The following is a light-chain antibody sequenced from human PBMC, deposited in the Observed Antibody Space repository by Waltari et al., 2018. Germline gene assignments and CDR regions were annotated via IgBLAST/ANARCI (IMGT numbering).Light chain of an antibody. CDR1: SSDVGNYNL. Sequence: QSGLTQPASVSGSPGQSITISCTGTSSDVGNYNLVPWYQQNPGKAPKLMVYEVTKRTSGVSDRFSGSKSGNTASLTIYGLQSEDEADYYCCSYAGLGIYVFGTGTKVTVL. CDR3: CSYAGLGIYV. J-gene: IGLJ1*01. CDR2: EVT. V-gene: IGLV2-23*02.